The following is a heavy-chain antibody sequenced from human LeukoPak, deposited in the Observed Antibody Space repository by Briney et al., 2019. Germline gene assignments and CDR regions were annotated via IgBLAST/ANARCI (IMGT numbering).Heavy chain of an antibody. CDR1: GFTLSNYA. CDR3: AKDWSEEAYYYNYDMDV. CDR2: IRGGGSTK. V-gene: IGHV3-23*01. D-gene: IGHD1-1*01. Sequence: GGSLRLSCAASGFTLSNYAMSWVRQAPGKGLEWVAVIRGGGSTKYYVDSVKGRFTISRDNSKNTLYLQMSSLRADDTAVYYCAKDWSEEAYYYNYDMDVWGQGTTVTVSS. J-gene: IGHJ6*02.